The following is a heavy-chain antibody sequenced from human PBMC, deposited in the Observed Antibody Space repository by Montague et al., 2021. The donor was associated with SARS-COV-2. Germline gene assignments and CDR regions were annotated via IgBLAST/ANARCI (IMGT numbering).Heavy chain of an antibody. CDR1: GGSVSSSSYY. Sequence: SETLSLTCTVSGGSVSSSSYYWSWIRQPPGKGLEWIGSIYYSGSTNYNPSLKSRVTISVDTSKNQFSLKLSSVTAADTAVYYCAREITGSENAFDMWGQGTMVTVSS. CDR2: IYYSGST. V-gene: IGHV4-39*02. D-gene: IGHD3-10*01. CDR3: AREITGSENAFDM. J-gene: IGHJ3*02.